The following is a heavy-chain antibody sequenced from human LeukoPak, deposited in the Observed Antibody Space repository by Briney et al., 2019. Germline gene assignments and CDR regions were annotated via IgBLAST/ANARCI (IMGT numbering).Heavy chain of an antibody. J-gene: IGHJ4*02. D-gene: IGHD3-22*01. V-gene: IGHV3-23*01. CDR3: AKRGVVIRVILVGFHKEAYYFDS. CDR1: GITLSNYG. Sequence: GGSLRLSCAVSGITLSNYGMTWVRQAPGKGLEWVAGISDTGGRTNYADSVKGRFTISRDKPKNTLYLQMNSLRAEDTAVYFCAKRGVVIRVILVGFHKEAYYFDSWGQGALVTVSS. CDR2: ISDTGGRT.